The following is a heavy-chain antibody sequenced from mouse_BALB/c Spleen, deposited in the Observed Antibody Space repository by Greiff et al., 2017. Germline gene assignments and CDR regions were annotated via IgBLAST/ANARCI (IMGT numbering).Heavy chain of an antibody. V-gene: IGHV1-14*01. Sequence: LVESGPELVKPGASVKMSCKASGYTFTSYVMHWVKQKPGQGLEWIGYINPYNDGTKYNEKFKGKATLTSDKSSSTAYMELSSLTSEDSAVYYCARRDDKYYFDYWGQGTTLTVSS. CDR2: INPYNDGT. CDR1: GYTFTSYV. D-gene: IGHD2-3*01. J-gene: IGHJ2*01. CDR3: ARRDDKYYFDY.